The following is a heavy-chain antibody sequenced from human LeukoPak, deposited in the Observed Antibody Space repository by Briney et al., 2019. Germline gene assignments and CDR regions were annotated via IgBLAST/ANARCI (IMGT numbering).Heavy chain of an antibody. Sequence: SETLSLTCTVSGVSISSSYSYWGWIRQPPGMGLEWIGSIYYTGNTYYNASLKSQVSISIDTSKKQFSLKLTSVTAADTAVYYCARQTGSGLFILPGGQGTLVTVSS. CDR2: IYYTGNT. CDR3: ARQTGSGLFILP. J-gene: IGHJ4*02. V-gene: IGHV4-39*01. CDR1: GVSISSSYSY. D-gene: IGHD3/OR15-3a*01.